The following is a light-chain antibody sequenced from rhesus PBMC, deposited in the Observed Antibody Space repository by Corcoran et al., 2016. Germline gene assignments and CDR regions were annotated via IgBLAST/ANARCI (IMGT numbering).Light chain of an antibody. Sequence: DIVMTQTPLSLPVTLGEPASISCRSSQSLLSNNGYNYLNWYLQKTGQSPQLLIYYGSNRASGVPDRVGGSGAGKYFTMKMSRVEDEDVGVYYCMQCLQTPLTFGGGTKVEIK. J-gene: IGKJ4*01. CDR3: MQCLQTPLT. CDR1: QSLLSNNGYNY. CDR2: YGS. V-gene: IGKV2-60*01.